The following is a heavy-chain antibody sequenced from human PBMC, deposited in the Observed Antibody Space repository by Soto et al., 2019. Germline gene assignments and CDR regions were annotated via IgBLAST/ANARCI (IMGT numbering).Heavy chain of an antibody. Sequence: QVQLVESGGGVVQPGRSLRLSCAASGFTFSSYGMHWVRQAPGKGLEWVAVIWYDGSNKYYADSVKGRFTISRDNSKNTLYLQMNSRRAEDTALHYRPRDIFSSKPHDSFHIWGQGTMVTVSS. V-gene: IGHV3-33*01. CDR1: GFTFSSYG. D-gene: IGHD6-6*01. CDR2: IWYDGSNK. CDR3: PRDIFSSKPHDSFHI. J-gene: IGHJ3*02.